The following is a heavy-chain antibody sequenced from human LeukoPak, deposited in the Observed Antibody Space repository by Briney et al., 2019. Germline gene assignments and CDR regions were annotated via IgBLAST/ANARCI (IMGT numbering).Heavy chain of an antibody. Sequence: GGSLRLSCAASGFTFSNCAMSWVRQAPGKGLDWVSGISGSGGSTDYADSVKGRFTISRDNSKNTLYLQMNSLRAEDTAVYYCAKEGVSGYENAHGYWGQGTLVTVSS. J-gene: IGHJ4*02. CDR2: ISGSGGST. CDR3: AKEGVSGYENAHGY. D-gene: IGHD5-12*01. V-gene: IGHV3-23*01. CDR1: GFTFSNCA.